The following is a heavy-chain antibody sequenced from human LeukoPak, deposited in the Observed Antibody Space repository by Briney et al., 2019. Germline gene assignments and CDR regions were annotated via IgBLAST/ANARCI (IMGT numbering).Heavy chain of an antibody. J-gene: IGHJ4*02. D-gene: IGHD3-10*01. V-gene: IGHV3-7*01. CDR2: INQDGTER. CDR3: TRTLAARSFNFDY. Sequence: GGSLRLSCAASVFSFSTYWMSWVRQAPGKGLDWVANINQDGTERYLVDSVKGRFTISRDNGKNSVFLQMNSLRDEDTAVYYCTRTLAARSFNFDYWGRGTLVTVSS. CDR1: VFSFSTYW.